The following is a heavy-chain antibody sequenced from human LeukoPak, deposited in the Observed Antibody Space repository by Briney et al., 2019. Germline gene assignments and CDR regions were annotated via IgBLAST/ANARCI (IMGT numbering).Heavy chain of an antibody. V-gene: IGHV3-7*01. J-gene: IGHJ4*02. Sequence: PGGSLRLSCAASGFTFSSHSMNWVRQAPGKGLEWVANIEQYGGEKHYVDSVKGRFTISRDNAKNSLYLQMNSLRAEDTAVYYCAREEGIDGSGYYYVLGYWGQGTLVTVSS. CDR3: AREEGIDGSGYYYVLGY. D-gene: IGHD3-22*01. CDR2: IEQYGGEK. CDR1: GFTFSSHS.